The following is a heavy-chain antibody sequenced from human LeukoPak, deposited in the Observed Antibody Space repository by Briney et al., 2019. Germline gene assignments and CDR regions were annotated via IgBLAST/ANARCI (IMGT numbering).Heavy chain of an antibody. CDR3: ASQQWLVEGIAFDI. D-gene: IGHD6-19*01. CDR1: GGSISSGSYY. J-gene: IGHJ3*02. Sequence: SETLSLTCTVSGGSISSGSYYWSWIRQPAGQGLEWIGRIYTSGSTNYNPSLKSRVTISVDTSKNQFSLKLSSVTAADTAVYYWASQQWLVEGIAFDIWGQGTMVTVSS. CDR2: IYTSGST. V-gene: IGHV4-61*02.